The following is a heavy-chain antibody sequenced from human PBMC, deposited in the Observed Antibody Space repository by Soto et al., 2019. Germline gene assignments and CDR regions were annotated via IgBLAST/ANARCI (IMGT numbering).Heavy chain of an antibody. CDR1: GGSITHYC. CDR3: ARLGGSYAVPHFDY. Sequence: SETLSLTCTVSGGSITHYCWTWVRQPPGKGLEWMGYIYYSGTTTNYNPSLKSRVTLSVDTSKNQFSLKLSSVTAADTAVYYCARLGGSYAVPHFDYWGQGTLVTVS. V-gene: IGHV4-59*08. D-gene: IGHD1-26*01. CDR2: IYYSGTT. J-gene: IGHJ4*02.